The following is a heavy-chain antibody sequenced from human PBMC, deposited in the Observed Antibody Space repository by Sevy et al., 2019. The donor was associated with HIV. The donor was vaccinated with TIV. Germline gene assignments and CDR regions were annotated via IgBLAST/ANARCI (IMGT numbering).Heavy chain of an antibody. D-gene: IGHD3-3*01. V-gene: IGHV3-21*04. CDR1: GFTFRTYS. CDR2: IRDDSRYI. J-gene: IGHJ4*02. Sequence: GGSLRLSCAASGFTFRTYSMNWVRQAPGKGLEWLSSIRDDSRYIYYSDSVKGRFTISRANAKNFLFLQMNNLRVEDTAIYYCARDFTVFGVVSGIDYWGQGNLVTVSS. CDR3: ARDFTVFGVVSGIDY.